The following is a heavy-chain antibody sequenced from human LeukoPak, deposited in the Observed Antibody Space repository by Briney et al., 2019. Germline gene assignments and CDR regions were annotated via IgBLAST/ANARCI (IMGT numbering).Heavy chain of an antibody. D-gene: IGHD1-26*01. V-gene: IGHV1-69*04. CDR3: ARDRTWELLSDY. Sequence: ASVKVSCKASGGTFSSYAISWVRQAPGQGLEWMGRIIPILGIANYAQKLQGRVTMTTDTSTSTAYMELRSLRSDDTAVYYCARDRTWELLSDYWGQGTLVTVSS. CDR2: IIPILGIA. J-gene: IGHJ4*02. CDR1: GGTFSSYA.